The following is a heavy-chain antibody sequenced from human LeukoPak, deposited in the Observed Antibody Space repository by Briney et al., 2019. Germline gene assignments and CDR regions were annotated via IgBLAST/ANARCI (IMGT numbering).Heavy chain of an antibody. Sequence: SETLSLTCTVSGGSISSSSYYWGWIRQPPGKGLEWIGSIYYSGSTYYNPSLKSRVTISVDTSKNQFSLKLSSVTAADTAVYYCARLLRGSSSSSFDYWGQGTLVTVSS. CDR1: GGSISSSSYY. CDR3: ARLLRGSSSSSFDY. J-gene: IGHJ4*02. D-gene: IGHD6-6*01. V-gene: IGHV4-39*07. CDR2: IYYSGST.